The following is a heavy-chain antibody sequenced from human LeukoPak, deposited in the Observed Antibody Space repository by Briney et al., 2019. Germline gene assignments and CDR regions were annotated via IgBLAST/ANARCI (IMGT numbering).Heavy chain of an antibody. CDR2: INPSGGST. V-gene: IGHV1-46*01. CDR1: GYTFTSYY. Sequence: ASVKVSCKASGYTFTSYYMHWVRQAPGQGLEWMGIINPSGGSTSYAQKFQGRVTMTRDMSTSTDYMELSSLRSEDTAVYYCARGSAAPHAIDYWGQGTLVTVSS. CDR3: ARGSAAPHAIDY. D-gene: IGHD6-13*01. J-gene: IGHJ4*02.